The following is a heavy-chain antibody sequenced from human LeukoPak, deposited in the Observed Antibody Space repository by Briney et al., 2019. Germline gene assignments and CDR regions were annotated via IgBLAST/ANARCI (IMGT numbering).Heavy chain of an antibody. CDR1: GFTFSGSA. CDR2: IRSKANSYAT. D-gene: IGHD3-16*01. V-gene: IGHV3-73*01. J-gene: IGHJ6*03. CDR3: TRRIYYDYVWGSYEYYMDV. Sequence: PGGSLRLSCAASGFTFSGSAMHWARQASGKGLEWVGRIRSKANSYATAYAASVKGRFTISRDDSKNTAYPQMNSLKTEDTAVYYCTRRIYYDYVWGSYEYYMDVWGKGTTVTVSS.